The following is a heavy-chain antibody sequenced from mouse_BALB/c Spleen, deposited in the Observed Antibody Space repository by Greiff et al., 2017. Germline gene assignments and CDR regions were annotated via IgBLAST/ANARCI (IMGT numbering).Heavy chain of an antibody. Sequence: EVKLVESGGGLVKPGGSLKLSCAASGFTFSSYAMSWVRQTPEKRLEWVASISSGGSTYYPDSVKGRFTISRDNARNILYLQMSSLRSEDTAMYYCARGYDYWYFDVWGAGTTVTVSS. J-gene: IGHJ1*01. V-gene: IGHV5-6-5*01. CDR3: ARGYDYWYFDV. CDR1: GFTFSSYA. D-gene: IGHD2-3*01. CDR2: ISSGGST.